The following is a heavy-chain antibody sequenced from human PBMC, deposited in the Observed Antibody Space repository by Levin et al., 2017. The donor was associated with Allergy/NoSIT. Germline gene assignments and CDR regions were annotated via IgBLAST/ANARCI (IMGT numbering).Heavy chain of an antibody. J-gene: IGHJ4*02. Sequence: PGGSLRLSCVASGFNFSIYGLHWVRQAPGKGLEWVAVISYDGRDTYYRESVKGRFTISRDNSKNTMYVQMNNLRAEDTAVYYCAVDPSGDLTGTKGWAFDYWGEGTVVTVSS. D-gene: IGHD1-20*01. CDR2: ISYDGRDT. V-gene: IGHV3-30*03. CDR1: GFNFSIYG. CDR3: AVDPSGDLTGTKGWAFDY.